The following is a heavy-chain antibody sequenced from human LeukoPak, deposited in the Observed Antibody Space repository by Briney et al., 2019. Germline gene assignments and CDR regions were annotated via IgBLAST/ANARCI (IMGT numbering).Heavy chain of an antibody. D-gene: IGHD1-26*01. V-gene: IGHV1-69*05. CDR1: GGTFSSYA. CDR2: IIPIFGTA. CDR3: ARVNSGSYSGAFDI. J-gene: IGHJ3*02. Sequence: ASVKVSCKASGGTFSSYAISWVRQAPGQGLEWMGGIIPIFGTANYAQKFQGRVTITTDESTSTAYMELSSLRSEDTAVYYCARVNSGSYSGAFDIWGQGIMVTVSS.